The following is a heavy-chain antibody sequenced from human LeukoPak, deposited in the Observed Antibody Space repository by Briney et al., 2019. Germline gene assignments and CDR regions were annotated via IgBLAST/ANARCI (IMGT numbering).Heavy chain of an antibody. CDR3: VSGPYPAAGTDHQFDY. J-gene: IGHJ4*02. V-gene: IGHV4-59*01. CDR1: GASISSYY. Sequence: PSETLSLTCTVSGASISSYYWSWIRQPPGKGLEWIGYIYYSGSTHYNPSLRSRVTMSVDTSKNQFSLRLTSVTAADTALYYCVSGPYPAAGTDHQFDYWGQGTLVTVSS. CDR2: IYYSGST. D-gene: IGHD6-13*01.